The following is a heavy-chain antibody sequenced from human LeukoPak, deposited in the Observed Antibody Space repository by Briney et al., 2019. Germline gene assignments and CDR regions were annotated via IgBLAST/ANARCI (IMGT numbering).Heavy chain of an antibody. V-gene: IGHV1-18*01. Sequence: GASVKVSCKASGYTFTSYGISWVRQAPGQGLEWMGWISTYNGNTNYAQKLQGRVTMTTDTSTSTAYMELRSLRSDDTAVYYCAREITMVRMDAFDIWGQGTMVTVSS. CDR1: GYTFTSYG. CDR2: ISTYNGNT. CDR3: AREITMVRMDAFDI. J-gene: IGHJ3*02. D-gene: IGHD3-10*01.